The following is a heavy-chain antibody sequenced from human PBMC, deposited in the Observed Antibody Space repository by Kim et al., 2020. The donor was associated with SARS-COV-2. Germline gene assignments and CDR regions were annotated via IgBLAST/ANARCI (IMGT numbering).Heavy chain of an antibody. CDR3: ARDRALVRGVIPEKDYYYGMDV. Sequence: ASVKVSCKASGDSFTTYYMHWLRQAPGQGLEWMGVINPSDCPTTYKQKFQGRLVITRDTSTSTVYMELSSLKFDDTAVYYCARDRALVRGVIPEKDYYYGMDVWGQGTSVTVSS. CDR1: GDSFTTYY. V-gene: IGHV1-46*01. D-gene: IGHD3-10*01. CDR2: INPSDCPT. J-gene: IGHJ6*02.